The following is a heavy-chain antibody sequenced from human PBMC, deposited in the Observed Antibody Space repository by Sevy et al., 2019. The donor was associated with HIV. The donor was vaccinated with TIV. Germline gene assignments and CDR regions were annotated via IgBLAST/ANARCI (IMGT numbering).Heavy chain of an antibody. CDR2: IIPMLGTA. D-gene: IGHD6-13*01. CDR3: ARSISWYASFDF. J-gene: IGHJ4*02. Sequence: ASVKVSCKASGRTFNSYAISWVRQAPGQGLEWMGGIIPMLGTAYYVQKFQDRVTITADESTSTAYMELSSLRSEDTAVYYCARSISWYASFDFWGQRTLVTVSS. CDR1: GRTFNSYA. V-gene: IGHV1-69*13.